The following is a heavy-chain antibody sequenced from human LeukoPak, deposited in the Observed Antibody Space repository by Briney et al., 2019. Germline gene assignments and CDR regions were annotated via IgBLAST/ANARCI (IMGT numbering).Heavy chain of an antibody. CDR3: ARDNDILTGYYLYNWFDP. CDR2: IYTSGST. V-gene: IGHV4-61*02. D-gene: IGHD3-9*01. Sequence: PSETLSLTCTDSGGSISSGSYYWSWIRQPAGKGLEWIGRIYTSGSTNYNPSLKSRVTISVDTSKNQFSLKLSSVTAADTAVYYCARDNDILTGYYLYNWFDPWGQGTLVTVSS. J-gene: IGHJ5*02. CDR1: GGSISSGSYY.